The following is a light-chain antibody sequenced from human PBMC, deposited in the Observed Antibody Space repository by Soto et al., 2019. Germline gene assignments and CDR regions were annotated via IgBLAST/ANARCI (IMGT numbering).Light chain of an antibody. CDR1: SSDVGAYNL. CDR2: DVS. CDR3: SSYTNTSTLV. V-gene: IGLV2-14*03. Sequence: QSALTQPASVSGSPGQSITISCTGTSSDVGAYNLVSWYQQHPGRAPKLFIFDVSDRPSGVSTRFSGSKSGNTASLTISGLQAEDEAFYYCSSYTNTSTLVFGGGTQLTVL. J-gene: IGLJ3*02.